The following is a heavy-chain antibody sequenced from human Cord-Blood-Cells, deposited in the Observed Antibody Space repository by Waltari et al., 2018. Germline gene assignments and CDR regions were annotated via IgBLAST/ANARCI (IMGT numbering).Heavy chain of an antibody. CDR2: ISGSGGST. D-gene: IGHD2-2*02. CDR3: EHIVVVPAAINY. V-gene: IGHV3-23*01. Sequence: EVQLLESGGGLVQPGGSLRLSCAASGFTFSSYAMRWVRKAPGKGLEWVSAISGSGGSTYYADSVKVRFTISRDNSKNTLYLQMNSLRAEDTAVYYCEHIVVVPAAINYWGQGTLVTVSS. CDR1: GFTFSSYA. J-gene: IGHJ4*02.